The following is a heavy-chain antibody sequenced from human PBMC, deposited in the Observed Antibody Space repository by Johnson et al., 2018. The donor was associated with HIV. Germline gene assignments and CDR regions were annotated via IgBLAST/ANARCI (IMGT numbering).Heavy chain of an antibody. Sequence: EVQLVESGGGLVQPGRSLRLSCAASGFTFDDYAMHWVRQAPGKGLEWVSGISWNSGSIGYADSVKGRFTISRDNSKNTLFLQMNSLRAGDTAVYFCSKEVIWGQGTMVTVSS. J-gene: IGHJ3*02. CDR2: ISWNSGSI. CDR3: SKEVI. V-gene: IGHV3-9*01. CDR1: GFTFDDYA.